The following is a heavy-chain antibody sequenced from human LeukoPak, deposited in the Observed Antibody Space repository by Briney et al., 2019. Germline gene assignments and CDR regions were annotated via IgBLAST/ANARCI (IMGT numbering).Heavy chain of an antibody. CDR2: INHSGST. D-gene: IGHD6-6*01. V-gene: IGHV4-34*01. CDR3: ASESSRPARGNY. Sequence: SETLSLTCAVYGGSFSGYYRSWIRQPPGKGLEWIGEINHSGSTNYNPSLKSRVTISVDTSKNQFSLKLSSVTAADTAVYYCASESSRPARGNYWGQGTLVTVSS. CDR1: GGSFSGYY. J-gene: IGHJ4*02.